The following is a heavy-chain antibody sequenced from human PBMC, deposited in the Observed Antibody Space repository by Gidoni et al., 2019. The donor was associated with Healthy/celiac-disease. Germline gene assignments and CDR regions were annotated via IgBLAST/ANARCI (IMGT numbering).Heavy chain of an antibody. CDR3: TTEPYSSSWYYYYYYYMDV. D-gene: IGHD6-13*01. J-gene: IGHJ6*03. CDR2: IKSKTEGGTT. V-gene: IGHV3-15*01. CDR1: GFTFSNAW. Sequence: GGSLRLSCAASGFTFSNAWMSWVRQAPGKGLEWVGRIKSKTEGGTTDYAAPVKGRFTISRDDSKNTLYLQMNSLKTEDTAVYYCTTEPYSSSWYYYYYYYMDVWGKGTTVTVSS.